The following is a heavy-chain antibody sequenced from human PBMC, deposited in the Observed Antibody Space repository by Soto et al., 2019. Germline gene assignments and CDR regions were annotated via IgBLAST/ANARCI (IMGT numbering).Heavy chain of an antibody. CDR3: GRGRSGQIVVFY. V-gene: IGHV1-2*02. D-gene: IGHD1-26*01. CDR1: GYTFTGHY. Sequence: ASVKVSCKASGYTFTGHYIHWVRQAPEQGPEWMGEIGPESGATRYAQKFQGRVTMTRDMSITTVYMELNNLSPDDTAVYYCGRGRSGQIVVFYWGQGAPVTVSS. J-gene: IGHJ4*02. CDR2: IGPESGAT.